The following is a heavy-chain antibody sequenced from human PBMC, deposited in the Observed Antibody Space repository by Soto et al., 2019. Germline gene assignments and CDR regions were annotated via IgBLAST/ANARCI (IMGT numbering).Heavy chain of an antibody. CDR2: ISAYNGNT. V-gene: IGHV1-18*01. Sequence: ASVKVSCKASGYTFTSYGISWVRQAPGQGLEWMGWISAYNGNTNYAQKLQGRVTMTTDTSTSTAYMELRSLRSDDKAVYYCARMYSGSYYAMYYFDYWGQRTLVTVSS. D-gene: IGHD1-26*01. J-gene: IGHJ4*02. CDR3: ARMYSGSYYAMYYFDY. CDR1: GYTFTSYG.